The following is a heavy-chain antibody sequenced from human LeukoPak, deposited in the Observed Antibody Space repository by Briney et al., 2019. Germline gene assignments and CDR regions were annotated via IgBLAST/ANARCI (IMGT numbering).Heavy chain of an antibody. V-gene: IGHV4-59*01. Sequence: SETLSLTCTVSGGSISSYYWSWIRQPPGKGLEWIGYIYYSGSTNYNPSLKSRVTISVDTSKNQFSLKLSSVTAADTAVYYCARGGYYDSRESFDYWGQGTLVTVSS. D-gene: IGHD3-22*01. J-gene: IGHJ4*02. CDR3: ARGGYYDSRESFDY. CDR1: GGSISSYY. CDR2: IYYSGST.